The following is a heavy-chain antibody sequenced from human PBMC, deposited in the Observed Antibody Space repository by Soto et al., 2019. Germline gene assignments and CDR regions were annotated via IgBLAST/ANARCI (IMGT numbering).Heavy chain of an antibody. CDR1: GFTFSSYG. Sequence: PGGSLRLSCAASGFTFSSYGMHWVRQAPGKGLEWVAVIWYDGSNKYYADSVKGRFTISRDNSKNTLYLQMNSLRAEDTAVYYCARDRITMVRGVILPSSDYWGQGTLVTVS. CDR2: IWYDGSNK. D-gene: IGHD3-10*01. V-gene: IGHV3-33*01. J-gene: IGHJ4*02. CDR3: ARDRITMVRGVILPSSDY.